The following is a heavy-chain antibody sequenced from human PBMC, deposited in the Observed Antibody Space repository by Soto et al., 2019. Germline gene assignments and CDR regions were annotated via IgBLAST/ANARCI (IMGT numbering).Heavy chain of an antibody. Sequence: QVQLEQSGAEVKKPGSSVKVSCKASGGTFRTAAISWVRQAPGQGLEWMGGIMPVFRTTDYAQKFQGRVTTTADESTNTAYMELSGLRSDDTAVYYCARDNDRPQLGGNYCYILDVWGQGTTITVSS. J-gene: IGHJ6*02. CDR1: GGTFRTAA. CDR3: ARDNDRPQLGGNYCYILDV. D-gene: IGHD1-1*01. CDR2: IMPVFRTT. V-gene: IGHV1-69*12.